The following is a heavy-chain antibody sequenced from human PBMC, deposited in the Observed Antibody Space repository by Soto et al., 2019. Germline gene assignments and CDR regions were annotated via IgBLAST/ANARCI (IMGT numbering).Heavy chain of an antibody. Sequence: GGSLRLSCAASGFTFSSYGMHWVRQAPGKGLEWVAVISYDGSNKYYADSVKGRFTISRDNSKNTLYLQMNSLRAEDTAVYYCAKKYYYDSSGPFDYWGQGTLVTVSS. D-gene: IGHD3-22*01. V-gene: IGHV3-30*18. CDR3: AKKYYYDSSGPFDY. CDR1: GFTFSSYG. CDR2: ISYDGSNK. J-gene: IGHJ4*02.